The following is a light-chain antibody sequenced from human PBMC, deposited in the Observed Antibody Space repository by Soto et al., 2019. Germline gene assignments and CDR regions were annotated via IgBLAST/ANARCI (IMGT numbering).Light chain of an antibody. Sequence: SVLTQPPSVSAAPGQKVTISCSGSSSNIGNNYVFWYQQLPGTAPKLLIYDNDKRPSGIPDRFSGSKSGTSATLGITGLQTGDEADYYCATWDRSLSVGVFGGGTKVTVL. CDR3: ATWDRSLSVGV. CDR1: SSNIGNNY. J-gene: IGLJ2*01. V-gene: IGLV1-51*01. CDR2: DND.